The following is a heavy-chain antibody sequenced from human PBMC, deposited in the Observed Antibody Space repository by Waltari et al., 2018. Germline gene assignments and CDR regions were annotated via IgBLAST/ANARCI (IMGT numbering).Heavy chain of an antibody. Sequence: QVQLVQSGAEVKKPGASVKFSCKVSGYTLTELSMHWVRQAPGKGLEWMGGFDPEDGETSDAQKFQGRVTMTEDTATDTAYMELSSLRSEDTAVYYCATWKGVYYDSSGYRQFDYWGQGTLVTVSS. CDR2: FDPEDGET. CDR1: GYTLTELS. D-gene: IGHD3-22*01. V-gene: IGHV1-24*01. J-gene: IGHJ4*02. CDR3: ATWKGVYYDSSGYRQFDY.